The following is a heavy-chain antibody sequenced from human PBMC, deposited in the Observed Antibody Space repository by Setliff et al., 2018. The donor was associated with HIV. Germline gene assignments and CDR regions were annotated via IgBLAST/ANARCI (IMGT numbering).Heavy chain of an antibody. D-gene: IGHD3-10*01. CDR3: AKDYEAVRGVITQYYYYYGMDV. Sequence: GGSLRLSCAASGFTFSSYGMHWVRQAPGKGLEWVAFIRYDGSNKYYADSVKGRFTISRDNSKNTLYLQMNSLRAEDTAVYYCAKDYEAVRGVITQYYYYYGMDVWGQGTTVTVSS. V-gene: IGHV3-30*02. CDR2: IRYDGSNK. CDR1: GFTFSSYG. J-gene: IGHJ6*02.